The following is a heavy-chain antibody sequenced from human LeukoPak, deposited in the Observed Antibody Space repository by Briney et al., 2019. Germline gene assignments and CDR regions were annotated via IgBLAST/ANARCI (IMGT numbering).Heavy chain of an antibody. CDR2: ISSNGGST. CDR3: ARGHGEMATGRVDY. J-gene: IGHJ4*02. D-gene: IGHD5-24*01. Sequence: GGSLRHSCAASGFTFSSYAMHWVRQAPGKGLEYVSAISSNGGSTYYANSVKGRFTISRDNSKDTLYLQMGSLRAEDMAVYYCARGHGEMATGRVDYWGQGTLVTVSS. CDR1: GFTFSSYA. V-gene: IGHV3-64*01.